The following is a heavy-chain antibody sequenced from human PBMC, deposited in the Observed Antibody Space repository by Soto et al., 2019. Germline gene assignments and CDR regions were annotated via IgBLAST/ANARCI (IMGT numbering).Heavy chain of an antibody. CDR3: AKDQGYCSSNTCYWFDP. CDR1: GFTFKNYV. CDR2: ISGSGVNT. D-gene: IGHD2-2*01. V-gene: IGHV3-23*01. J-gene: IGHJ5*02. Sequence: GGSLRLSCAASGFTFKNYVMSWVRQAPGKGPEWVSTISGSGVNTYYADSVKGRFTISRDNSKNTVFLQMNSLRAEDTAVYYCAKDQGYCSSNTCYWFDPWGQGSLVTVSS.